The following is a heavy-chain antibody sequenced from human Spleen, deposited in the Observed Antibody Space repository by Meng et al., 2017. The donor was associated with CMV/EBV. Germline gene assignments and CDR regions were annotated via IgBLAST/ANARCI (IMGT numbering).Heavy chain of an antibody. CDR1: GYTFTSYG. V-gene: IGHV1-18*01. CDR3: ARDSGSYSRLPLDY. J-gene: IGHJ4*02. Sequence: QVPVGQSGAEVKNPGASVKVSFKAFGYTFTSYGIRWVRQAPGQGLEWMGWISAYNGNTNYAQKLQCRVTMTTDTSTSTAYMELRSLRSDDTAVYYCARDSGSYSRLPLDYWGQGTLVTVSS. CDR2: ISAYNGNT. D-gene: IGHD1-26*01.